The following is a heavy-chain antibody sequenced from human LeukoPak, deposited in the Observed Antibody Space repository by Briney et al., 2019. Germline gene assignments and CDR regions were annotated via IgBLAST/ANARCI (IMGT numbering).Heavy chain of an antibody. Sequence: GGSLRLSCAASGFTFSSYGMHWVRQAPGKGLEWVAVIWYDGSNKYYADSVMGRFTISRDNSKNTLYLQMNSLRAEDTAIYYCARDSSGSNDYWGQGTLVTVSS. D-gene: IGHD3-22*01. V-gene: IGHV3-33*01. CDR2: IWYDGSNK. J-gene: IGHJ4*02. CDR1: GFTFSSYG. CDR3: ARDSSGSNDY.